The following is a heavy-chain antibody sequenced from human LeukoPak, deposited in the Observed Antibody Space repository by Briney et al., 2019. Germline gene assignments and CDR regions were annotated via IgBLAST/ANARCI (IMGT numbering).Heavy chain of an antibody. CDR2: ISWNSGSI. CDR3: AKDDTGMVTGGAFDI. V-gene: IGHV3-9*03. D-gene: IGHD5-18*01. CDR1: GFTFDDYA. J-gene: IGHJ3*02. Sequence: SGGSLRLSCAASGFTFDDYAMHWVRQAPGKGLEWVSGISWNSGSIGYADSVKGRFTISRDNAKNSLYLQMNSLRAEDMALYYCAKDDTGMVTGGAFDIWGQGTMVTVSS.